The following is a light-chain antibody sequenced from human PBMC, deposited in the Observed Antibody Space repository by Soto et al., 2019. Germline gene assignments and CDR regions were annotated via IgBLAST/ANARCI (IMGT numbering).Light chain of an antibody. CDR3: QQLNSHPYT. J-gene: IGKJ2*01. CDR2: VAS. V-gene: IGKV1-9*01. Sequence: IQLTQSPSSLSASVGDRVTITCRASQDIGTYLAWYQQKAGKAPKLLMYVASTLQSGVPSRVGFSGSGTDFILTISSLQPEDFAIYYCQQLNSHPYTFGQGTKLEI. CDR1: QDIGTY.